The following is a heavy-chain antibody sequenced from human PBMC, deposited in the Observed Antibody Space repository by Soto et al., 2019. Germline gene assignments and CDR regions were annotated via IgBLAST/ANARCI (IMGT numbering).Heavy chain of an antibody. D-gene: IGHD3-9*01. J-gene: IGHJ6*02. V-gene: IGHV4-31*03. CDR2: IYYIGST. CDR3: ERLRGRYFMDV. Sequence: QVQLQESGPGLVKPSQTLSLTCTVSGGSISSGGYYWSWIRQSPGKGLEWIGYIYYIGSTYYSPSLQSRVTISADTSKNQFSLKLSSVTAADTAVYYCERLRGRYFMDVWCQGTTVTVSS. CDR1: GGSISSGGYY.